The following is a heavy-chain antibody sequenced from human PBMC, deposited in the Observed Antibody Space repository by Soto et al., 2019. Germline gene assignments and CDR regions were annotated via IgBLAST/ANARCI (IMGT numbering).Heavy chain of an antibody. Sequence: GASVKVSCKASGYTFTSYAMHWVRQDPGQRLEWLGWINAGNGNTKYSQKFQGRVTITRDTSASTAYMELSSLRSEDAAVYYFARVRYDFWSGYYNIGYFDYWGQGTLVTVSS. CDR1: GYTFTSYA. CDR3: ARVRYDFWSGYYNIGYFDY. D-gene: IGHD3-3*01. V-gene: IGHV1-3*01. CDR2: INAGNGNT. J-gene: IGHJ4*02.